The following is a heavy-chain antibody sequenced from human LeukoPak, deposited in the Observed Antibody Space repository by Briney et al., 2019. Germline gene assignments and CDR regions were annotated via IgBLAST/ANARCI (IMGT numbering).Heavy chain of an antibody. CDR3: ARVYYDILTGYYKGPEDY. J-gene: IGHJ4*02. CDR2: ISGSGGST. D-gene: IGHD3-9*01. Sequence: PGGSLRLSCAASGFTFSSYAMNWVRQAPGKGLEWVSAISGSGGSTYYADSVKGRFTISRDNSKNTLYLQMNSLRAEDTAVYYCARVYYDILTGYYKGPEDYWGQGTLVTVSS. V-gene: IGHV3-23*01. CDR1: GFTFSSYA.